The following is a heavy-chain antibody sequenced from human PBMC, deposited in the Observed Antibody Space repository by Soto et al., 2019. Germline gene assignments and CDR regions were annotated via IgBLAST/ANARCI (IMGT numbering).Heavy chain of an antibody. V-gene: IGHV1-58*01. CDR3: AADIVVVPAATSDYGMDV. J-gene: IGHJ6*02. CDR2: IVVGSGNT. D-gene: IGHD2-2*01. CDR1: GFTFTSSA. Sequence: SVKVSCKASGFTFTSSAVQWVRQARGRRLEWIGWIVVGSGNTNYAQKFQERVTITRDMSTSTAYMELSSLRSEDTAVYYCAADIVVVPAATSDYGMDVWGQGTTVTVSS.